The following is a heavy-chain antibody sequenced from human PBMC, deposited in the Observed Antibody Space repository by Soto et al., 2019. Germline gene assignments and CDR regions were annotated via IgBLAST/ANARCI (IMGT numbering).Heavy chain of an antibody. CDR2: IYDSGST. D-gene: IGHD2-15*01. V-gene: IGHV4-30-4*08. Sequence: SLRISRTFTLSASSLSRSDYYWRSLRQPPGKRLEWMGYIYDSGSTSYNPSLWCRVTISVDTSKTQFSLKLSSVTAADTAVYYCARDSPPGYCSGGSCDSRGGKYYYYGMDVWGQGTTVTVSS. CDR1: ASSLSRSDYY. J-gene: IGHJ6*02. CDR3: ARDSPPGYCSGGSCDSRGGKYYYYGMDV.